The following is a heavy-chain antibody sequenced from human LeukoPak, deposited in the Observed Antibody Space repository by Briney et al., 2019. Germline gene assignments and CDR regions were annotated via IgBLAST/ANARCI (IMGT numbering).Heavy chain of an antibody. CDR1: GYTFTTYG. CDR3: TRDWSCSGGSCYNCFDP. D-gene: IGHD2-15*01. V-gene: IGHV1-18*01. Sequence: ASVKVSCKASGYTFTTYGISWLRQAPGQGLEWMGWISAYNGNTNYAQKLQGRVTMTTDTSTSTAYMELRSLRSDDTAVYYCTRDWSCSGGSCYNCFDPWGQGTLVTVSS. CDR2: ISAYNGNT. J-gene: IGHJ5*02.